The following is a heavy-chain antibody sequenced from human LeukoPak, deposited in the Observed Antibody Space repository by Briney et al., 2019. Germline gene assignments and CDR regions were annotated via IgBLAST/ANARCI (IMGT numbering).Heavy chain of an antibody. CDR2: MNPNSGNT. CDR3: ARDQERYCSSTSCYETRRFDP. CDR1: GYTFTSYD. J-gene: IGHJ5*02. V-gene: IGHV1-18*01. Sequence: GASVKVSCKASGYTFTSYDINWVRQATGQGLEWMGWMNPNSGNTNYAQKLQGRVTMTTDTSTSTAYMELRSLRSDDTAVYYCARDQERYCSSTSCYETRRFDPWGQGTLVTVSS. D-gene: IGHD2-2*01.